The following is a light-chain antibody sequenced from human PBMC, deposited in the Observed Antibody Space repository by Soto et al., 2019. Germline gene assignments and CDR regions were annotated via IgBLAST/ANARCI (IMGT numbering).Light chain of an antibody. CDR1: QDIRGA. CDR3: QQFNSYPIT. Sequence: AIQVTQSPSSLSASVGDSVTMTCRASQDIRGALAWYQQKSGKPPNLLIYDVSTLEGGVPSRFSGSGSGTEFTLTISSLQPEDFGTYYCQQFNSYPITFGHGTRLEIK. V-gene: IGKV1-13*02. J-gene: IGKJ5*01. CDR2: DVS.